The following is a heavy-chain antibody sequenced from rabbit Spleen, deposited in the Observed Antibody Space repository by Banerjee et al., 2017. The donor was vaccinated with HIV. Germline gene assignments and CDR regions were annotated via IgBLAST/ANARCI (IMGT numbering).Heavy chain of an antibody. Sequence: QEQLEESGGGLVKPGASLTLTCKASGFSFSSGYDMCWVRQAPGKGLEWIACIAAGSSGSTYYASWAKGRFTISKMSSTTVTLQMTSLTAADTATYFCARDGAGSSYFNLWGPGTLVTVS. J-gene: IGHJ4*01. D-gene: IGHD8-1*01. V-gene: IGHV1S45*01. CDR2: IAAGSSGST. CDR3: ARDGAGSSYFNL. CDR1: GFSFSSGYD.